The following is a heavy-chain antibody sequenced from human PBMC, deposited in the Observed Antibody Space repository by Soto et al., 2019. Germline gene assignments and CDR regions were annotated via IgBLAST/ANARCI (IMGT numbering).Heavy chain of an antibody. V-gene: IGHV1-8*01. CDR2: MNPNSGNT. D-gene: IGHD6-19*01. J-gene: IGHJ4*02. CDR1: GYTFTSYD. CDR3: TWFSGWYDY. Sequence: QVQLVQSGAEVKKPGASVKVSCKSSGYTFTSYDINWVRQATGQGLEWMGWMNPNSGNTVFAQKFQGLVTMTRSTHLVTAYMVLSSLSAEDTAVYYCTWFSGWYDYWVQGTLVTVSS.